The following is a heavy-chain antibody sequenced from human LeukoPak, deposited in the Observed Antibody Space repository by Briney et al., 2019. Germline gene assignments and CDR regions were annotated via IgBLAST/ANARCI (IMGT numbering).Heavy chain of an antibody. J-gene: IGHJ2*01. CDR3: ARFPYSMVRGVDSWYFDL. Sequence: PSETLSLTCTVSGGSISNDGYYWSWIRQYPEKGLEWIGHIYYSGNTYYNPSLKSRVTVSIDTSKNQFSLNLASVTAADTAVYYCARFPYSMVRGVDSWYFDLWGRGTLVTVSS. CDR2: IYYSGNT. CDR1: GGSISNDGYY. D-gene: IGHD3-10*01. V-gene: IGHV4-31*03.